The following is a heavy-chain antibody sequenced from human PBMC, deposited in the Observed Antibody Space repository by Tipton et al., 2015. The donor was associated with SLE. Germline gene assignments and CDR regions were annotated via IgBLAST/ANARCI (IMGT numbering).Heavy chain of an antibody. Sequence: TLSLTCTVSGGSISSSSYYWSWIRQPPGKGLEWIGYIYYSGSTNYNPSLKSRVTISVDTSKNQFSLKLSSVTAADTAVYYCAREGIAARRGYFDYWGQGTLVTVSS. CDR2: IYYSGST. V-gene: IGHV4-61*01. D-gene: IGHD6-6*01. CDR1: GGSISSSSYY. J-gene: IGHJ4*02. CDR3: AREGIAARRGYFDY.